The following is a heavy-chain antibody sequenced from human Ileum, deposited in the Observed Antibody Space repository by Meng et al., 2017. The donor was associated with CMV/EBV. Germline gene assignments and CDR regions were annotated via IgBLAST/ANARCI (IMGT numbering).Heavy chain of an antibody. D-gene: IGHD4-17*01. CDR3: ARVPPGNYGLMDV. Sequence: GGSLRLSCAASGFTLSSYWMHWVRQAPGKGLVWVSRISYDESTTNYADSVKGRFTISRDNAKTTLFLQMNSLRAEDKAVYYCARVPPGNYGLMDVWGQGTTVTVSS. CDR1: GFTLSSYW. J-gene: IGHJ6*02. CDR2: ISYDESTT. V-gene: IGHV3-74*01.